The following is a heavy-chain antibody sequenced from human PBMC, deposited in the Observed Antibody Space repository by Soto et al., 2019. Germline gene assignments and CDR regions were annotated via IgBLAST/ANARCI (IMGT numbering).Heavy chain of an antibody. J-gene: IGHJ6*03. CDR3: ARAVYDFWSGYRYMDV. CDR1: GGSFSGYY. CDR2: INHSGST. V-gene: IGHV4-34*01. D-gene: IGHD3-3*01. Sequence: SETLSLTCAVYGGSFSGYYWSWIRQPPGKGLEWIGEINHSGSTNYNPSLKSRVTISVDTSKNQFSLKLSSVTAADTAVYYCARAVYDFWSGYRYMDVWGQGTTVTVSS.